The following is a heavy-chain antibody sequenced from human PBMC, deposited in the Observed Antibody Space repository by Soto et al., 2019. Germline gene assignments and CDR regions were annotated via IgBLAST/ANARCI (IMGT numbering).Heavy chain of an antibody. CDR3: AKDNSLHWFDP. CDR2: FNGNGGGT. J-gene: IGHJ5*02. CDR1: GFSFSTYA. Sequence: EVQLLESGGGLVQPGGSLRLACATSGFSFSTYAMTWVRQAPGKGLEWVSTFNGNGGGTYYADSVKGRFTISRDNSKNTLYLQTDSLRAEDTATYYCAKDNSLHWFDPWGQGTLVTVSS. D-gene: IGHD2-15*01. V-gene: IGHV3-23*01.